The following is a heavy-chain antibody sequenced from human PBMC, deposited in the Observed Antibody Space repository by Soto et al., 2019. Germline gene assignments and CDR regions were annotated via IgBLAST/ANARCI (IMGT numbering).Heavy chain of an antibody. Sequence: QVQLQESGPGLVKPSQTLSLTCTVSGGSISSGGYYWSWIRQHPGKGLEWIGYIYYSGSTYYNPSLKSRVTISVDTSKNRFSLKLSSVTAADTAVYYCARAYYYGSGSLSGFDYWGQGTLVTVSS. J-gene: IGHJ4*02. CDR1: GGSISSGGYY. CDR2: IYYSGST. CDR3: ARAYYYGSGSLSGFDY. V-gene: IGHV4-31*03. D-gene: IGHD3-10*01.